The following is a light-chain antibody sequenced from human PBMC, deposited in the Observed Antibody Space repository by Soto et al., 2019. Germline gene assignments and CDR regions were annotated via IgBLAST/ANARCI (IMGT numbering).Light chain of an antibody. Sequence: QSVLTQPPSASGSPGQSVAISCTRTSSDVGGYDYVSWFQQNPGKAPKLMIYDVTKRPSGVPDRFSGSKSGNTASLTVSGLQAEDEAYYYCASYGGYYVVFGGGTKLTVL. V-gene: IGLV2-8*01. CDR3: ASYGGYYVV. CDR1: SSDVGGYDY. CDR2: DVT. J-gene: IGLJ2*01.